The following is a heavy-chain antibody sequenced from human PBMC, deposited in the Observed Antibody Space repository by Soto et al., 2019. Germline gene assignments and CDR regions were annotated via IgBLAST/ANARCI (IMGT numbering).Heavy chain of an antibody. CDR1: GGSVNNANYF. V-gene: IGHV4-31*03. J-gene: IGHJ6*02. CDR2: IYYSGST. Sequence: QVRLEESGPGLVKPSETLSLICSVSGGSVNNANYFWNWIRHHPENGLEWIGYIYYSGSTRYNPSIKTRATISIDTSKTQFSLRLNSVTVADTAVYFCARDADYGGSRGGMDVWGRGTTVTVSS. CDR3: ARDADYGGSRGGMDV. D-gene: IGHD4-17*01.